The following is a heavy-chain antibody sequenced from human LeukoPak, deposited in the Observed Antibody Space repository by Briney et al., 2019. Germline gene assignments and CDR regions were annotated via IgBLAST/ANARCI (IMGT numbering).Heavy chain of an antibody. CDR3: ARGRGSGKDYYYGMDV. J-gene: IGHJ6*02. Sequence: SETLSLTCAVYGGSFSGYYWSWIRQPPGKGLEWIGEINHSGSINYNPSLKSRVTISVVTSKNQFSLKLSSVTAADTAVYYCARGRGSGKDYYYGMDVWGQGTTVTVSS. V-gene: IGHV4-34*01. CDR2: INHSGSI. CDR1: GGSFSGYY. D-gene: IGHD3-10*01.